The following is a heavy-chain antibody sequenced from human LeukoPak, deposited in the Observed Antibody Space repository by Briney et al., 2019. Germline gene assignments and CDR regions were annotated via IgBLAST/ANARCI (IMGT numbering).Heavy chain of an antibody. CDR1: GFTLSNYN. V-gene: IGHV3-48*01. Sequence: QPGGSLRLSCAASGFTLSNYNMNWVRQAPGKGLEWVSYISTSSITKYYADSVKGRFTISRDNARNSLYLQMNSLRAEDTAVYYCARDGSRGNLVTAPDYWGQGTLVTVSS. CDR3: ARDGSRGNLVTAPDY. CDR2: ISTSSITK. D-gene: IGHD2-21*02. J-gene: IGHJ4*02.